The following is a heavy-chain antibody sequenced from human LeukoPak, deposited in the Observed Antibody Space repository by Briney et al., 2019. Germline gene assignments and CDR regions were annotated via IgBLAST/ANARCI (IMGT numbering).Heavy chain of an antibody. D-gene: IGHD2-2*01. Sequence: PSQTLSLTCTVSGGSISSATYYWNWIRQPAGKGLEWIGRIYTSGSTNYNPSLKSRVTISVDTSKNQFSLKLSSVTAADTAVYYCARGVTDIVVVPAVTERDAFDIWGQGTMVTVSS. J-gene: IGHJ3*02. CDR1: GGSISSATYY. CDR3: ARGVTDIVVVPAVTERDAFDI. CDR2: IYTSGST. V-gene: IGHV4-61*02.